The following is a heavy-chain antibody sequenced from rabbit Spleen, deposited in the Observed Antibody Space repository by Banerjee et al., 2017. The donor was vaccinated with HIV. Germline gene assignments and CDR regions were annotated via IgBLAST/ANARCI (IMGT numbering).Heavy chain of an antibody. CDR2: IYTGSSGST. Sequence: QEQLEESGGDLVKPEGSLTLTCTASGFSFSSSYWICWVRQAPGKGLEWIACIYTGSSGSTSYATWAKGRFTISKTSSTTVTLQMTSLTAADTATYFCARNYVGSVYLWNLWGPGTLVTVS. CDR1: GFSFSSSYW. V-gene: IGHV1S45*01. D-gene: IGHD8-1*01. CDR3: ARNYVGSVYLWNL. J-gene: IGHJ4*01.